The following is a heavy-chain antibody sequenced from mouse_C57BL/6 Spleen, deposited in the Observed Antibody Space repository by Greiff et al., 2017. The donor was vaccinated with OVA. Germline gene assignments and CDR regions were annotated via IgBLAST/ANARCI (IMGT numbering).Heavy chain of an antibody. V-gene: IGHV2-2*01. CDR2: IWSGGST. D-gene: IGHD4-1*01. J-gene: IGHJ2*01. Sequence: QVQLQQSGPGLVQPSQSLSITCTVSGFSLTSYGVHWVRQSPGKGLEWLGVIWSGGSTDYNAAFISRLSISKDNSKSQVFFKMNSLQADDTAIYYCARGPEGDWDFDYWGQGTTLTVSS. CDR1: GFSLTSYG. CDR3: ARGPEGDWDFDY.